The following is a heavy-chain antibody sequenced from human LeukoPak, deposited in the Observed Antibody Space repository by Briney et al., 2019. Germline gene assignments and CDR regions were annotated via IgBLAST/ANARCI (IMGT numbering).Heavy chain of an antibody. CDR3: TTDPHPRWDDYVGY. CDR1: GFTFSNAW. V-gene: IGHV3-15*01. J-gene: IGHJ4*02. D-gene: IGHD4/OR15-4a*01. CDR2: IKSKTDGGTT. Sequence: GGSLRLSCAASGFTFSNAWMSWVRQAPGKGLEWVGRIKSKTDGGTTDYAAPVKGRFTTSRDDSKNTLYLQMNSLKTEDTAVYYCTTDPHPRWDDYVGYWGQGTLVTVSS.